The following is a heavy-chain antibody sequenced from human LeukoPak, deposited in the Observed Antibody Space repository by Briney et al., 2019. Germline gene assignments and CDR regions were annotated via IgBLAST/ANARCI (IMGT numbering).Heavy chain of an antibody. CDR3: ARQRYYETSGYPFDP. V-gene: IGHV4-59*01. J-gene: IGHJ5*02. CDR2: IYYSGST. Sequence: PSETLSLTCTVSGGSISSYYWSWIRQPPGKGLEWIGYIYYSGSTNYNPSLKSRVTISVDTSKNQFSLKLSSVTAADTAVYYCARQRYYETSGYPFDPWGQGTLVTVSS. CDR1: GGSISSYY. D-gene: IGHD3-22*01.